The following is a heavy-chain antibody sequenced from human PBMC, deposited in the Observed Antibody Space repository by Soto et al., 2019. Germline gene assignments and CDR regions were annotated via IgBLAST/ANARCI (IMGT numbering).Heavy chain of an antibody. D-gene: IGHD3-3*01. J-gene: IGHJ6*03. Sequence: ASVNVSCQASGYTFTSYDINWVRQATGQGLEWMGWMKPNSGNTGYAQKFQGRVTMTRNTSISTAYMELSSLRSEDTAVYYCARRAIGRYYYYYMDVWGKGTTVTVSS. CDR2: MKPNSGNT. V-gene: IGHV1-8*01. CDR1: GYTFTSYD. CDR3: ARRAIGRYYYYYMDV.